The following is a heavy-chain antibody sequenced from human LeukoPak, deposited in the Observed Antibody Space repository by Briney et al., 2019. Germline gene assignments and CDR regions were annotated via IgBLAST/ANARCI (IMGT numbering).Heavy chain of an antibody. CDR3: ARARRRDGYNFDY. V-gene: IGHV1-69*04. Sequence: SVRVSCKASGGTFSSYAISWVRQAPGQGLEWMGRIIPILGIANYAQKFQGRVTITADKSTSTAYMELSSLRSEDTAVYYCARARRRDGYNFDYWGQGTLVTVSS. CDR2: IIPILGIA. D-gene: IGHD5-12*01. J-gene: IGHJ4*02. CDR1: GGTFSSYA.